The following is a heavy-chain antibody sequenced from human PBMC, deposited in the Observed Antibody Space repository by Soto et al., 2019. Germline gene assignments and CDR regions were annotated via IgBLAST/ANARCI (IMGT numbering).Heavy chain of an antibody. CDR1: GFTFSSYA. D-gene: IGHD3-22*01. CDR2: ISYDGSNK. Sequence: QVQLVESGGGVVQPGRSLRLSCAASGFTFSSYAMHWVRQAPGKGLEWVAVISYDGSNKYYADSVKGRFTISRDNSKNTLYLQMNSLRAEDTAVYYCARVYDSSGYWPYYYYGMDVWGQGTTVTVSS. J-gene: IGHJ6*02. V-gene: IGHV3-30-3*01. CDR3: ARVYDSSGYWPYYYYGMDV.